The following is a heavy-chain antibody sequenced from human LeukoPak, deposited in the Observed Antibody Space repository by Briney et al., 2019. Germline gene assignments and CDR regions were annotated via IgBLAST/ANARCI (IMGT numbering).Heavy chain of an antibody. V-gene: IGHV3-9*01. CDR2: ISWNSGSI. CDR3: AKGNQYDILTGYYNR. CDR1: GFTFDDYA. Sequence: GGSLRLSCAASGFTFDDYAMHWVRQAPGKGLEWVSGISWNSGSIGYADSVKGRFTISRDNAKNSLYLQMDSLRAEDTALYYCAKGNQYDILTGYYNRWGQGTLVTVSS. J-gene: IGHJ4*02. D-gene: IGHD3-9*01.